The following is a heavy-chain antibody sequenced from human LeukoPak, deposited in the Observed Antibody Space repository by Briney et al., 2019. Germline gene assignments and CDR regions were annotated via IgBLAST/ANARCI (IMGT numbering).Heavy chain of an antibody. CDR1: GYTSTSYD. Sequence: GASVKVSCKASGYTSTSYDINWVRQATGQGLEWMGWMNPNSGNTGYAQNFQGRVTMTRSASINTAYMELSSLTSDDTAVYYCARSSVGARRRIDYWGQGTLVTVSS. CDR3: ARSSVGARRRIDY. J-gene: IGHJ4*02. CDR2: MNPNSGNT. V-gene: IGHV1-8*01. D-gene: IGHD1-26*01.